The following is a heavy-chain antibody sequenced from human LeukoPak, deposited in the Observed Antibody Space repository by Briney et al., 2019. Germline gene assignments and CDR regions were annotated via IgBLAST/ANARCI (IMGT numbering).Heavy chain of an antibody. Sequence: GGSLRLSCAASGFTFSTYWMSWVRQAPGKGLEWVANIKEDGSEKYYVDSVKGRFTISRDNAKNSLSLQMNSLRAEDTAVYYCAKDLRSGVVVINLDYWGQGTLVTVSS. J-gene: IGHJ4*02. CDR1: GFTFSTYW. CDR3: AKDLRSGVVVINLDY. V-gene: IGHV3-7*03. CDR2: IKEDGSEK. D-gene: IGHD3-22*01.